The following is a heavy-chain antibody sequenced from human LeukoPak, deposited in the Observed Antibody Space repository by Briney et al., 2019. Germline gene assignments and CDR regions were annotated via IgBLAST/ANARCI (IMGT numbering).Heavy chain of an antibody. CDR2: INHSGST. CDR1: GGSFSGYY. V-gene: IGHV4-34*01. CDR3: ASDHDY. Sequence: PSETLSLTCAVYGGSFSGYYWSWIPQPPGKGLEWIGEINHSGSTNYNPSLKSRVTISVDTSKNQFSLKLSSVTAADTAVYYCASDHDYWGQGTLVTVSS. J-gene: IGHJ4*02.